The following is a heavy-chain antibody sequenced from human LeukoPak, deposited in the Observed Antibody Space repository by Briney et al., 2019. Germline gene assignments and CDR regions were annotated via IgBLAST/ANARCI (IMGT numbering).Heavy chain of an antibody. Sequence: GTSLRLSCAASGFSFSTYGMHWVRQAPGKGLEWVAAAQGDGRLQYYADSVKGRLTISKDISKSTLYVQMNSLRAEDTAVYYCATGGGFYYGHWGQGTLVTVSS. J-gene: IGHJ4*02. D-gene: IGHD3-22*01. CDR2: AQGDGRLQ. CDR3: ATGGGFYYGH. V-gene: IGHV3-33*01. CDR1: GFSFSTYG.